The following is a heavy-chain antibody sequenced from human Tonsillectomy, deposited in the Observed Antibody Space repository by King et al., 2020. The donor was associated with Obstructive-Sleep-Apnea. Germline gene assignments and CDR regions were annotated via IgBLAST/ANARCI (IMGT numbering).Heavy chain of an antibody. CDR2: IYSSGST. D-gene: IGHD6-19*01. Sequence: VQLQESGPGLVKPSETLSLTCTVSGGSISSYYWSWIRQPPGKGLEWIGYIYSSGSTNYNPSLKSRVTISVDTSKNQFSLKLSSVTAADTAVYYCARQWVAGTDFDYWGQGTLVTVSS. CDR3: ARQWVAGTDFDY. J-gene: IGHJ4*02. V-gene: IGHV4-59*08. CDR1: GGSISSYY.